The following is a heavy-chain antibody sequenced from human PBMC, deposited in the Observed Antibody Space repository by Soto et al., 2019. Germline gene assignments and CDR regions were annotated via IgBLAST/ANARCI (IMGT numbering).Heavy chain of an antibody. V-gene: IGHV1-69*04. D-gene: IGHD1-26*01. CDR3: ARDIRRTRGSYYELDY. Sequence: GASVKVSCKASGGTFSSYTISWVRQAPGQGLEWMGRIIPILGIANYAQKFQGRVTITADESTSTAYMELSSLRSEDTAVYYCARDIRRTRGSYYELDYWGQGTLVTVSS. CDR1: GGTFSSYT. J-gene: IGHJ4*02. CDR2: IIPILGIA.